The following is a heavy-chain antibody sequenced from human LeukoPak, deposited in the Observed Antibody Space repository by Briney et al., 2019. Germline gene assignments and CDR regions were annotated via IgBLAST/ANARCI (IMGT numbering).Heavy chain of an antibody. CDR2: INHSGST. CDR3: AREVAGTPWIDY. D-gene: IGHD6-19*01. Sequence: PSETLSLTCAVYGGSFSGYYWSWIRQPPGKGLEWIGEINHSGSTNYNPSLKSRITISVDTFKNQFSLKLSSVTAADTAVYFCAREVAGTPWIDYWGQGTLVTVSS. CDR1: GGSFSGYY. J-gene: IGHJ4*02. V-gene: IGHV4-34*01.